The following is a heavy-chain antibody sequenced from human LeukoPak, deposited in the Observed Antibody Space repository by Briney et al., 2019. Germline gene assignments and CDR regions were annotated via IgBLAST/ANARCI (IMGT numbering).Heavy chain of an antibody. Sequence: GGSLRLSCSASGFSFSNYGFHWVRQAPGKGLDWVSAISCDGKNIHYTDSAKCRVTTSSDNARTTLYLKMNSLRVKDTAVYYCAKTYSRESGYDFFFHYWGQGTRVTVSS. J-gene: IGHJ4*02. V-gene: IGHV3-33*06. D-gene: IGHD5-12*01. CDR2: ISCDGKNI. CDR1: GFSFSNYG. CDR3: AKTYSRESGYDFFFHY.